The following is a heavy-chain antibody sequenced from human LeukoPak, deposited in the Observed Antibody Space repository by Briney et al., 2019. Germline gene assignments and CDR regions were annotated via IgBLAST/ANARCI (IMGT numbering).Heavy chain of an antibody. V-gene: IGHV4-4*02. CDR2: IYYSGST. CDR3: ASEAGYSYGYDY. CDR1: GGSISSSNW. J-gene: IGHJ4*02. Sequence: SETLSLTCAVSGGSISSSNWWSWVRQPPGKGLEWIGYIYYSGSTNYNPSLKSRVTISVDTSKNQFSLKLSSVTAADTAVYYCASEAGYSYGYDYWGQGTLVTVSS. D-gene: IGHD5-18*01.